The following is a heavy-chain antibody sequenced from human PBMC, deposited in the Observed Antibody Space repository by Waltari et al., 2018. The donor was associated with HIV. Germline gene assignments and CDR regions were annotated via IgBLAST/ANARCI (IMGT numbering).Heavy chain of an antibody. D-gene: IGHD6-6*01. V-gene: IGHV4-59*13. CDR2: VYNDGSS. Sequence: QVQLLESGPGLVKPSETLSLTCNVSGGSISNYFWTWIRQSPGKTLEWIGYVYNDGSSEYNPSLKSRVTMSLDSANVQFSLNLNSVTAADTARYFCARCSFSSYYFDLWGQGTHVTVSS. J-gene: IGHJ4*02. CDR1: GGSISNYF. CDR3: ARCSFSSYYFDL.